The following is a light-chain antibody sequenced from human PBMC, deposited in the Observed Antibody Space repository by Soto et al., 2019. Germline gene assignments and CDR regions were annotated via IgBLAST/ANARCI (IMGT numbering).Light chain of an antibody. CDR2: EVS. V-gene: IGLV2-14*01. CDR1: SSDVGDYNY. J-gene: IGLJ2*01. CDR3: SSYTSSSTVV. Sequence: QSVLTQPASVSGSPGQSITISCTGSSSDVGDYNYVSWYQQYPGKVPKVIIYEVSYRPSGVSNRFSGSKSGNTASLTISGLQAEDEADYYCSSYTSSSTVVFGGGTKLTVL.